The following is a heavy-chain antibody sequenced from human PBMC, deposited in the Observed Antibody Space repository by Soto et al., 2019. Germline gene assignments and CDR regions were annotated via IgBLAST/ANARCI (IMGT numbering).Heavy chain of an antibody. Sequence: ETLSLTCSVSGDSISNSRFYWAWIRQPPGEGLEWIGSIYHTGNAYYNPSLKSRVTIFVDTSKNQFSLKLTSVTAADTALYYCARDYFDSSDYTTNWFDPWGQGTLVTVSS. D-gene: IGHD3-22*01. CDR1: GDSISNSRFY. CDR2: IYHTGNA. V-gene: IGHV4-39*01. CDR3: ARDYFDSSDYTTNWFDP. J-gene: IGHJ5*02.